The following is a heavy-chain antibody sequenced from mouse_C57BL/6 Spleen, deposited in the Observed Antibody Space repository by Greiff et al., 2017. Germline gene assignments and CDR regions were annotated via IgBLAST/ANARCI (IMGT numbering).Heavy chain of an antibody. J-gene: IGHJ1*03. CDR3: ASPYYYGSSHWYFDV. D-gene: IGHD1-1*01. CDR2: IHPNSGST. Sequence: QVQLQQPGAELVKPGASVKLSCKASGYTFTSYWMHWVKQRPGQGLEWIGMIHPNSGSTNYNEKFKSKATLTVDKSSSTAYMQPSSLTSEDSAVYYCASPYYYGSSHWYFDVWGTGTTVTVSS. CDR1: GYTFTSYW. V-gene: IGHV1-64*01.